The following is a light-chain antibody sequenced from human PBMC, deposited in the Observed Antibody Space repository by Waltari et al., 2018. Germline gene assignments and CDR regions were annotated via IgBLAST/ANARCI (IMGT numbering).Light chain of an antibody. CDR1: QTIRSTS. Sequence: EIVLTQSPGTLSFSPGERATLFCRASQTIRSTSLAWYQHRPGQAPRLLIYDAVKRATGIPDRFSGSGSGADFILTIGRLEPEDFALYYCQQYGSSPTFGQGTRLEIK. CDR2: DAV. J-gene: IGKJ5*01. CDR3: QQYGSSPT. V-gene: IGKV3-20*01.